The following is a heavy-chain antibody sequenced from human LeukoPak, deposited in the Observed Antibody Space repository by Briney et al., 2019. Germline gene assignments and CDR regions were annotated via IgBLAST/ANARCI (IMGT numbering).Heavy chain of an antibody. CDR2: ISSSRSYI. J-gene: IGHJ4*02. Sequence: GGSLRLSCAASGSTFSSYSTNWVRQAPGKGLEWVSSISSSRSYIYYADSVKGRFTISRNNAKNSLYLQMNSLRAEDTAVYYCARWSSAQRYCSGGSCSSGYWGQGTLVTVSS. CDR3: ARWSSAQRYCSGGSCSSGY. V-gene: IGHV3-21*01. CDR1: GSTFSSYS. D-gene: IGHD2-15*01.